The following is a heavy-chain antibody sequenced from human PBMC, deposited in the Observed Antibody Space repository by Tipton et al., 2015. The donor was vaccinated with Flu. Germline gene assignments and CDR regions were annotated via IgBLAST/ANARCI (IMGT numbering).Heavy chain of an antibody. V-gene: IGHV1-2*02. D-gene: IGHD2-8*02. CDR1: GYTFTGYS. CDR3: ARDTDFDY. J-gene: IGHJ4*02. CDR2: INPNRGGT. Sequence: QLVQSGAEVKKPGASVKVSCKASGYTFTGYSMQWMRQAPGQGLEWMGWINPNRGGTNYAQKFQGRVTLTRDTSISTAYMELSRLTSDDTAVYYCARDTDFDYWGQGTLVTVSS.